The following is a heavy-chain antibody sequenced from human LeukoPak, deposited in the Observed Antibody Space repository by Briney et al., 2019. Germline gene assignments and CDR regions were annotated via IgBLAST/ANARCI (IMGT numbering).Heavy chain of an antibody. D-gene: IGHD3-10*01. J-gene: IGHJ6*03. V-gene: IGHV4-59*08. Sequence: SETLSLTCTVSGGSISSYYWSWIRRPPGKGLEWIGYIYYSGSTNYNPSLKSRVTISVDTSKNQFSLKLSSVTAADTAVYYCARRYGSGSYYHYYYMDVWGKGTTVTVSS. CDR1: GGSISSYY. CDR2: IYYSGST. CDR3: ARRYGSGSYYHYYYMDV.